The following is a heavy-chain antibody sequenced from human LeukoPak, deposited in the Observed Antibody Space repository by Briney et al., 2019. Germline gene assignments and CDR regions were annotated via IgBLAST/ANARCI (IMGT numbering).Heavy chain of an antibody. V-gene: IGHV3-74*01. CDR3: AKVLPYGGLYYFDY. CDR1: GFTFSSYW. Sequence: GGSLRLSCAASGFTFSSYWMHWVRQAPGKGLVWVSRINSDGSSTSYADSVKGRFTISRDNSKNTLYLQMNSLRAEDTAVYYCAKVLPYGGLYYFDYWGQGTLVTVSS. CDR2: INSDGSST. D-gene: IGHD4-23*01. J-gene: IGHJ4*02.